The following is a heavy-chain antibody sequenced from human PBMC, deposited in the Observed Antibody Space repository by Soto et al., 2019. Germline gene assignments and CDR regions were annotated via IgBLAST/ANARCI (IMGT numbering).Heavy chain of an antibody. CDR3: VRDLSIFLFDY. CDR1: GGTFSSYA. D-gene: IGHD3-9*01. CDR2: IVPIVDTS. J-gene: IGHJ4*02. V-gene: IGHV1-69*13. Sequence: SVKVSCKTSGGTFSSYAISWVRQAPGQGLEWMGGIVPIVDTSTYAQKFQGRVTITADESTSTVYMELSSLRSDDTAVYYCVRDLSIFLFDYWGQGTLVTVSS.